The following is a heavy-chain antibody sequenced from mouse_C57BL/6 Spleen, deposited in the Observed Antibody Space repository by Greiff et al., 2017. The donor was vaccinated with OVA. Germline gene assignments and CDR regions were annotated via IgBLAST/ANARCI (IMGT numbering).Heavy chain of an antibody. J-gene: IGHJ3*01. D-gene: IGHD2-4*01. CDR3: AIYDYDGEGFAY. CDR2: IDPSDSET. Sequence: VQLQQPGAELVRPGSSVKLSCKASGYTFTSYWMHWVKQRPIQGLEWIGNIDPSDSETHYNQKFKDKATLTVDKSSSTAYMQLGSLTSEDSAVYYCAIYDYDGEGFAYWGQGTLVTVSA. CDR1: GYTFTSYW. V-gene: IGHV1-52*01.